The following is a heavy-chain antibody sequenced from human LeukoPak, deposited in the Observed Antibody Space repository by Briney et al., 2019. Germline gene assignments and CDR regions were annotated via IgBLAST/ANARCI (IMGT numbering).Heavy chain of an antibody. D-gene: IGHD3-22*01. CDR3: ARDGEYYYDSSGYPNWFDP. V-gene: IGHV4-39*07. CDR2: IYYSGST. Sequence: PSETLSLTCTVSGVSISSYYWGWIRQPPGKGLEWIGSIYYSGSTYYNPSLKSRVTISVDTSKNQFSLKLSSVTAADTAVYYCARDGEYYYDSSGYPNWFDPWGQGTLVTVSS. J-gene: IGHJ5*02. CDR1: GVSISSYY.